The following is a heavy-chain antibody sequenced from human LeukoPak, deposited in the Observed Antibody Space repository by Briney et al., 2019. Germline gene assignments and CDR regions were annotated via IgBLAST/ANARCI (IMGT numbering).Heavy chain of an antibody. V-gene: IGHV4-39*01. CDR2: IYYSGST. CDR3: ARHPEQLWFGFDY. J-gene: IGHJ4*02. Sequence: SETLSLTCTVSGGSISSSSYYWGWIRQPPGKGLEWIGSIYYSGSTYYNPSLKSRVTISVDTSKNQFSLKLSSVTAADTAVYYCARHPEQLWFGFDYWGQGTLVTVSS. D-gene: IGHD3-10*01. CDR1: GGSISSSSYY.